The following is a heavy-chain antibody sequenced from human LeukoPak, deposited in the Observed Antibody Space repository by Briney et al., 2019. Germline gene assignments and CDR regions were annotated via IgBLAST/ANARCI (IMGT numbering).Heavy chain of an antibody. Sequence: GGSLRLSCAASGFTFSRYAMHWVRQAPGKGLEWVAVISYGGSNKYYADSVKGRFTISRDNSKNTLYLQMNSLRAEDTAVYYCARDRGSYRYYYYYGMDVWGQGTTATVSS. CDR2: ISYGGSNK. D-gene: IGHD1-26*01. CDR3: ARDRGSYRYYYYYGMDV. V-gene: IGHV3-30-3*01. CDR1: GFTFSRYA. J-gene: IGHJ6*02.